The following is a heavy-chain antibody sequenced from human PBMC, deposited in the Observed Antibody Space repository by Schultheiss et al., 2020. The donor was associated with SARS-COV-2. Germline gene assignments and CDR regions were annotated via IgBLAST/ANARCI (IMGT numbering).Heavy chain of an antibody. CDR2: ISSSSSTI. CDR1: GFTVSSNY. Sequence: GGSLRLSCAASGFTVSSNYMSWVRQAPGKGLEWVSYISSSSSTIYYADSVKGRFTISRDNAKNSLYLQMNSLRDEDTAVYYCARERTPYCSSTSCYEYYGMDVWGQGTTVTVSS. V-gene: IGHV3-48*02. CDR3: ARERTPYCSSTSCYEYYGMDV. J-gene: IGHJ6*02. D-gene: IGHD2-2*01.